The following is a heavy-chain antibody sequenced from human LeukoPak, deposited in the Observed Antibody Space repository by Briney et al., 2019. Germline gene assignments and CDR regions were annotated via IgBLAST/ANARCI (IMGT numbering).Heavy chain of an antibody. D-gene: IGHD6-19*01. J-gene: IGHJ4*02. CDR1: GYTFTSYY. Sequence: GASVKVSCKASGYTFTSYYMHWVRQAPGQGLEWMGIINPSGGSTSYAQKFQGRVTITADESTSTAYMELSSLRSEDTAVYYCARGWQWPKYYFDYWGQGTLVTVSS. CDR2: INPSGGST. V-gene: IGHV1-46*01. CDR3: ARGWQWPKYYFDY.